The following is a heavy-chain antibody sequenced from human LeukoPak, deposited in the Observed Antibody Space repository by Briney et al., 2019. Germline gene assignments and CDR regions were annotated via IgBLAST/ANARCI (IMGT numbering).Heavy chain of an antibody. CDR3: AKDESITIFGVVIGGDY. CDR1: GFTFGDYA. V-gene: IGHV3-23*01. J-gene: IGHJ4*02. Sequence: GGSLRLSCTASGFTFGDYAMSWVRQAPGKGLEWVSAISGSGGSTYYADSVKGRFTISRDNSKNTLYLQMNSLRAEDTAVYYCAKDESITIFGVVIGGDYWGQGTLVTVSS. CDR2: ISGSGGST. D-gene: IGHD3-3*01.